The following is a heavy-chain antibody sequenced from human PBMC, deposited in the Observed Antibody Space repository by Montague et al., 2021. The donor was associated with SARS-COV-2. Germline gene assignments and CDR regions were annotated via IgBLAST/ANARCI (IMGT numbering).Heavy chain of an antibody. J-gene: IGHJ4*02. Sequence: SLRLSCAASGFTFSSYFMNWVRQAPGKGLERVSSISTSSSYIYYADSVKGRFTISRDNAKNSLYLQMNSLRAEDTAVYYCARDAYSNYGEGNYFDYWGQGTLVTVSS. D-gene: IGHD4-11*01. CDR2: ISTSSSYI. CDR1: GFTFSSYF. V-gene: IGHV3-21*01. CDR3: ARDAYSNYGEGNYFDY.